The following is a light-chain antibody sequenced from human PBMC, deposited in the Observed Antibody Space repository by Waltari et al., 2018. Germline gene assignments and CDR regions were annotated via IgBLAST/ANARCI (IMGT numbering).Light chain of an antibody. CDR3: LISFGGAEEI. J-gene: IGLJ2*01. Sequence: QAVVTQEPSLTVSPGGTVTLTCASSTGPVTRGHYPYWFQQKPGQAPRTLIYATSNKHSGTPVRLSCSLLGGKAALTLSGAQPEDEADYYCLISFGGAEEIFGGGTKLTVL. V-gene: IGLV7-46*01. CDR2: ATS. CDR1: TGPVTRGHY.